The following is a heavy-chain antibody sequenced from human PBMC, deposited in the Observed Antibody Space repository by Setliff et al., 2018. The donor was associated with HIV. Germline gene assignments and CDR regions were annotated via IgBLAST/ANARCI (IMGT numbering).Heavy chain of an antibody. V-gene: IGHV4-59*01. J-gene: IGHJ4*02. CDR1: GGSMDNYY. Sequence: SETLSLTCIVSGGSMDNYYWNWVRQTPGKGLEWIGYIYESAYSHYTVSLRSRVTISMDTSKNQFSLTLRSVTAADRAVYYCARAQMHRGVVAWSLYYFDYWGRGALVTVSS. CDR3: ARAQMHRGVVAWSLYYFDY. D-gene: IGHD3-10*01. CDR2: IYESAYS.